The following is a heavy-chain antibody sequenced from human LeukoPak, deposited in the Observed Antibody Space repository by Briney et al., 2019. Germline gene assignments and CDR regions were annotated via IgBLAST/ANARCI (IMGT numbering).Heavy chain of an antibody. CDR2: INPNSGGT. J-gene: IGHJ5*02. CDR1: GYTFTSYD. Sequence: GASVKVSCKASGYTFTSYDINWVRQAPGQGLEWMGWINPNSGGTNYAQKFQGRVTMTRDTSISTAYMELSRLRSDDTAVYYCARDYSSVVTATFFWFDPWGQGTLVTVSS. V-gene: IGHV1-2*02. CDR3: ARDYSSVVTATFFWFDP. D-gene: IGHD2-21*02.